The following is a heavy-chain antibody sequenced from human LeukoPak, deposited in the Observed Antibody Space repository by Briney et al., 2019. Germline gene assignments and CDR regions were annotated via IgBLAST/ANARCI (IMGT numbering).Heavy chain of an antibody. Sequence: PGGSLSLSCAASGFTFNVYALSWFRQPPGKGLEWVSSIGSPDLTNYADSVKGRFTISRDDSKNTLFLQMNSLRAEDTATYYCAKDREDHNNIWDAFDIWGQGTMVTVSS. CDR3: AKDREDHNNIWDAFDI. D-gene: IGHD1-14*01. CDR1: GFTFNVYA. J-gene: IGHJ3*02. CDR2: IGSPDLT. V-gene: IGHV3-23*01.